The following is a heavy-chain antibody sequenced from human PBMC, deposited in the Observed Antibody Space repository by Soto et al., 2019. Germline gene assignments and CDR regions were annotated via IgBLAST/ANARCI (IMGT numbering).Heavy chain of an antibody. CDR1: GFTFSSYS. D-gene: IGHD5-18*01. CDR2: ISSSSSTI. CDR3: ARAKVDTAMLYYYYYYYMDV. Sequence: GGSLRLSCAASGFTFSSYSMNWVRQAPGKGLEWVSYISSSSSTIYYADSVEGRFTISRDNAKNSLYLQMNSLRAEDTAVYYCARAKVDTAMLYYYYYYYMDVWGKGTTVTVSS. J-gene: IGHJ6*03. V-gene: IGHV3-48*01.